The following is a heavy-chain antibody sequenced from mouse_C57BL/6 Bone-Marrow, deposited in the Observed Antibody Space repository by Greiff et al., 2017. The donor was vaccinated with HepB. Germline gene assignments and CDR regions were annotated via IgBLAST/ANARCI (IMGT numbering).Heavy chain of an antibody. V-gene: IGHV1-66*01. CDR3: ARREGTWFAY. J-gene: IGHJ3*01. Sequence: QVQLKESGPELVKPGASVKISCKASGYSFTSYYIHWVKQRPGQGLEWIGWIYPGSGNTKYNEKFKGKATLTADTSSSTAYMQLSSLTSEDSAVYYCARREGTWFAYWGQGTLVTVSA. D-gene: IGHD3-3*01. CDR1: GYSFTSYY. CDR2: IYPGSGNT.